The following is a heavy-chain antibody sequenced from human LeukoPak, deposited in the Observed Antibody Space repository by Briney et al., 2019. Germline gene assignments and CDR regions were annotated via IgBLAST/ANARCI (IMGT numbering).Heavy chain of an antibody. D-gene: IGHD6-13*01. V-gene: IGHV5-51*01. CDR2: IYPGDSDT. CDR1: GYSFTSYW. J-gene: IGHJ4*02. CDR3: ARQSEGQQVVLALDY. Sequence: GESLKISCKGSGYSFTSYWIGWVLQMPGKGLERMGIIYPGDSDTRYSPSFQGQVTISADKSISTAYLQWSSLKASDTAMYYCARQSEGQQVVLALDYWGQGTLVTVSS.